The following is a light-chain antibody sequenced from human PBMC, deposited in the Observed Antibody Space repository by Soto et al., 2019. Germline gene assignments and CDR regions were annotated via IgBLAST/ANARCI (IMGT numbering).Light chain of an antibody. CDR1: SSDVGSYNL. CDR2: EGS. Sequence: QSVLTQPASVSGSPGQSITISCTGTSSDVGSYNLVSWYQQHPSKAPKLMIYEGSKRPSGVSNRFSGSKSGNTASLTIYGLQAEDEADYYCCSYAGSSTYVVFGGGTKLTVL. J-gene: IGLJ2*01. CDR3: CSYAGSSTYVV. V-gene: IGLV2-23*01.